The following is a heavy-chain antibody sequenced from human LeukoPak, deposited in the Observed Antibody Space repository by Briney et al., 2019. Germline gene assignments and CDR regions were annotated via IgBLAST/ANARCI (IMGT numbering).Heavy chain of an antibody. Sequence: GGSLRLSCAASGFTFSAYYMNWVRQAPGKGLEWVSSTSSTTDYKVYADSLKGRFTISRDNAKNSLYLQMNSLRAEDTAVYYCARAKNIKMTTILDYWGQGTLVTVSS. CDR2: TSSTTDYK. J-gene: IGHJ4*02. CDR1: GFTFSAYY. V-gene: IGHV3-21*01. CDR3: ARAKNIKMTTILDY. D-gene: IGHD5-24*01.